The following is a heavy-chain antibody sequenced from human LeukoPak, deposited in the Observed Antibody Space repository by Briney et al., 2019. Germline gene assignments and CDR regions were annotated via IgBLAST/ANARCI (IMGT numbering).Heavy chain of an antibody. CDR1: GFTFSSYA. D-gene: IGHD2-15*01. Sequence: GGSLRLSCAASGFTFSSYAMHWVRQAPGKGLEWVAVISYDGSNKYYADSVKGGFTISRDNSKNTLYLQMNSLRAEDTAVYYCARDLVSCSGGSCYSAPFDYWGQGTLVTVSS. CDR2: ISYDGSNK. CDR3: ARDLVSCSGGSCYSAPFDY. J-gene: IGHJ4*02. V-gene: IGHV3-30-3*01.